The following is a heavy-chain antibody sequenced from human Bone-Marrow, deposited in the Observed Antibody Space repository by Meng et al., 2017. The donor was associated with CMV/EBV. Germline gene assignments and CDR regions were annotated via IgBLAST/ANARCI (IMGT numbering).Heavy chain of an antibody. CDR1: GFTFSDYY. CDR2: ISSSGSTI. J-gene: IGHJ3*02. Sequence: GGSLRLSCAASGFTFSDYYMSWIRQAPGKGLEWVSYISSSGSTIYYADSVKGRFTISRDNAKNSLYLQMNSLRAEDTAVYYCARSYYYDSSGPSFDIWGQGTMVTVSS. CDR3: ARSYYYDSSGPSFDI. D-gene: IGHD3-22*01. V-gene: IGHV3-11*01.